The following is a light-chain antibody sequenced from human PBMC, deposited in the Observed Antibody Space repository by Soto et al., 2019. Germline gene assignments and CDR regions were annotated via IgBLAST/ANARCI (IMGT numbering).Light chain of an antibody. J-gene: IGLJ2*01. CDR2: DNY. CDR1: SSNIGNNF. Sequence: QAVVTQPPSVSAAPGQKVTISCSGSSSNIGNNFVSWYQQLPGTAPKLLIYDNYHRPSGIPDRFSGSKSGTSATLGITGLQTGDEADYYCGTWDSSLSAGVFGGGTQLTVL. V-gene: IGLV1-51*01. CDR3: GTWDSSLSAGV.